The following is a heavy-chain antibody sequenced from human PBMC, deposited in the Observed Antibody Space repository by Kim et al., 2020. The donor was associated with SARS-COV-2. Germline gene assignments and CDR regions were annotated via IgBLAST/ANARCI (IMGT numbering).Heavy chain of an antibody. D-gene: IGHD3-10*01. V-gene: IGHV3-13*01. CDR2: IGTAGDT. CDR1: GFTFSSYD. CDR3: ARWGVYYYGSGSYGLGYYYGMDV. J-gene: IGHJ6*02. Sequence: GGSLRLSCAASGFTFSSYDMHWVRQATGKGLEWVSAIGTAGDTYYPGSVKGRFTISRENAKNSLYLQMNSLRAGDTAVYYCARWGVYYYGSGSYGLGYYYGMDVWGQGTTVTVSS.